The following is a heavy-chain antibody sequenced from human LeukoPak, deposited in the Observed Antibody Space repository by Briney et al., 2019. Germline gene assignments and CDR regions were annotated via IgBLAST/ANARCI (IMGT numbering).Heavy chain of an antibody. Sequence: PSETLSLTCAVYGGSFSGYYWSWIRQPPGKGLEWSGEINHSGSTNYNPSLKSRVTISVDTSKNQFSLKLSSVTAADTAVYYCARRPGYSSSWRRTQRYYFDYWGQGTLVTVSS. J-gene: IGHJ4*02. CDR3: ARRPGYSSSWRRTQRYYFDY. CDR1: GGSFSGYY. D-gene: IGHD6-13*01. CDR2: INHSGST. V-gene: IGHV4-34*01.